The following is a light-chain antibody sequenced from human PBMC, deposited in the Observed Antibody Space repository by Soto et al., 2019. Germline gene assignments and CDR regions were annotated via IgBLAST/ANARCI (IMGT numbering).Light chain of an antibody. J-gene: IGKJ3*01. CDR3: QKYGSSIT. CDR1: QSVSSSQ. V-gene: IGKV3-20*01. Sequence: EIVLTQSPGTLSLSPGERATLSCRASQSVSSSQLAWYQQKPGQAPRLPIYGASSRATGIPDRFSGSWSGTDFTLTISRLEAQDFAVYYCQKYGSSITFGPGTKVYIK. CDR2: GAS.